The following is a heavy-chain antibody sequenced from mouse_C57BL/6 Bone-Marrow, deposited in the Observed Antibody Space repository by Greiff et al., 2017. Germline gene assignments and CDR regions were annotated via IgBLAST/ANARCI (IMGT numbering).Heavy chain of an antibody. CDR3: ARLLRLRDAMDY. J-gene: IGHJ4*01. Sequence: QVQLKQPGAELVKPGASVKLSCKASGYTFTSYWMHWVKQRPGQGLEWIGMIHPNSGSTNYNEKFKSKATLTVDKSSSTAYMQLSSLTSEDSAVYYCARLLRLRDAMDYWGQGTSVTVSS. CDR2: IHPNSGST. D-gene: IGHD3-2*02. CDR1: GYTFTSYW. V-gene: IGHV1-64*01.